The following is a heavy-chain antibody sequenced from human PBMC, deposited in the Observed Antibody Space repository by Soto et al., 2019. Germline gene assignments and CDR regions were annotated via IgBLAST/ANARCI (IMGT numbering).Heavy chain of an antibody. V-gene: IGHV3-64D*06. CDR1: GFTFSGYA. Sequence: GGSLRLSCSASGFTFSGYAMHWVRQAPGKGLEYVSAISSKGGSTYYADSVKGRFTISRDNSKNTLYLQMSSLRAEDTAVYYCVKDLGGVSNWFDPWGQGTLVTVSS. J-gene: IGHJ5*02. CDR2: ISSKGGST. CDR3: VKDLGGVSNWFDP. D-gene: IGHD2-8*01.